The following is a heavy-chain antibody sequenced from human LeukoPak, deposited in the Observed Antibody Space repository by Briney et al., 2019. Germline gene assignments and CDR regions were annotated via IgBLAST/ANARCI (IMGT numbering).Heavy chain of an antibody. CDR1: GFTFSSYS. Sequence: GGSLRLSCAASGFTFSSYSMGWVRQAPGKGLEWVSNIKQSEGEKNYADSVKGRFTISRDNAKNTLFLQMNSLRAEDTAVYYCGSDVPESLDYWGQGTLVTVSS. D-gene: IGHD3-10*02. J-gene: IGHJ4*02. V-gene: IGHV3-7*01. CDR2: IKQSEGEK. CDR3: GSDVPESLDY.